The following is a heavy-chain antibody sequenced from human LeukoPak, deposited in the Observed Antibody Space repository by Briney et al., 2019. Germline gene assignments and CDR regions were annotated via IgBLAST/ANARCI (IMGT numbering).Heavy chain of an antibody. CDR3: AKDAGGGYSSGWYFDDY. CDR2: ISGSGGST. D-gene: IGHD6-19*01. J-gene: IGHJ4*02. CDR1: GFTFSSYA. Sequence: PGGSLRLSCAASGFTFSSYAMSWVRQAPGKGLEWVSAISGSGGSTYYADSVKGRFTISRDNSKNTLYLQMNSLRAEDTAVYYCAKDAGGGYSSGWYFDDYWGQGTLVTVSS. V-gene: IGHV3-23*01.